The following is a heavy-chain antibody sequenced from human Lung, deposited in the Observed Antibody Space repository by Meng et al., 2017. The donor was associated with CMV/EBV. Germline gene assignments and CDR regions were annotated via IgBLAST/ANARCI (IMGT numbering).Heavy chain of an antibody. D-gene: IGHD4-23*01. CDR3: ARGPHKNRYGRDSPRGFYYGMDV. J-gene: IGHJ6*02. CDR1: GGSFSDYY. V-gene: IGHV4-34*01. Sequence: LXCAVYGGSFSDYYWTWIRQPPGKGLEWIGEITHRGSSNYNPSLKSRVSASVDMSKKQFSLKLSSPTAADTAVYFCARGPHKNRYGRDSPRGFYYGMDVXGQGXTVTVSS. CDR2: ITHRGSS.